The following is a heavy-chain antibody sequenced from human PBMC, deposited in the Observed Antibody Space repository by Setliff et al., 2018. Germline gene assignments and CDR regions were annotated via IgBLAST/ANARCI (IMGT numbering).Heavy chain of an antibody. J-gene: IGHJ6*02. D-gene: IGHD6-13*01. CDR3: ARAAGYSSSWYHYYYGMDV. Sequence: PSETLSLTCTVSGGSISRSSYNWGWIRQPPGKGLEWIGSIYYSGSTYYNPSLKSRVTISVDTSKNQFSLKLSSVTAADTAVYYCARAAGYSSSWYHYYYGMDVWGQGTTVTVSS. V-gene: IGHV4-39*01. CDR2: IYYSGST. CDR1: GGSISRSSYN.